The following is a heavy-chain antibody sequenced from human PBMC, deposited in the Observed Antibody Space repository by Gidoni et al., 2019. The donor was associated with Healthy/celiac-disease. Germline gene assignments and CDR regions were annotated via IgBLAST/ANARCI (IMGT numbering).Heavy chain of an antibody. J-gene: IGHJ4*02. D-gene: IGHD4-17*01. CDR1: GGTFSSHA. V-gene: IGHV1-69*01. Sequence: QVQLVQSGAEVQKPGSSVQVSCKASGGTFSSHAISWVRQAPGQGLEWMGGIIPIFGTANYGQKFQGRVTMTADESTSTAYMELSSLRSEDTAVYYCAREGRYGDYEVYFDYWGQGTLVTVSS. CDR3: AREGRYGDYEVYFDY. CDR2: IIPIFGTA.